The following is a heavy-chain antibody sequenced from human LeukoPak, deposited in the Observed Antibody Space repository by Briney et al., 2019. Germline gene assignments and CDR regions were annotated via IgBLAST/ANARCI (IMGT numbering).Heavy chain of an antibody. V-gene: IGHV1-69*04. CDR3: ACEGYDYGDSLLGYYGKGG. Sequence: GASVKVSCKASGGTFSSYAISWVRQAPGHGLESLGRIIPILGIADYAQKFPGRGTITAYKSTSTAYMELSSLRSEDTAVYYCACEGYDYGDSLLGYYGKGGWGQVTTVTASS. D-gene: IGHD4-17*01. J-gene: IGHJ6*02. CDR1: GGTFSSYA. CDR2: IIPILGIA.